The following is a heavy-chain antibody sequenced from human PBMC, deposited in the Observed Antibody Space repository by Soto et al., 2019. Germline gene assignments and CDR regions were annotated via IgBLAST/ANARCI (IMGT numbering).Heavy chain of an antibody. Sequence: GSLRLSCAASGFTFSSSGMHWVRQAPGKGLEWVAVISYDGSNKYYADSVKGRFTISRDNSKNTLYLQMNSLRAEDTAVYYCAKVKGYYYDSSGYHFGSYFDYWGQGTLVTVSS. J-gene: IGHJ4*02. CDR2: ISYDGSNK. CDR1: GFTFSSSG. V-gene: IGHV3-30*18. CDR3: AKVKGYYYDSSGYHFGSYFDY. D-gene: IGHD3-22*01.